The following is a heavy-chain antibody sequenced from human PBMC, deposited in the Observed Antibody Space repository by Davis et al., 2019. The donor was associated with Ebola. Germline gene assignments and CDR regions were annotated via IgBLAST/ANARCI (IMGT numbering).Heavy chain of an antibody. J-gene: IGHJ5*02. Sequence: GESLKISCAASGFTFSSYAMHWVRQAPGKGLEWVANIKQDGSEKYYVDSVKGRFTISRDNAKNSLYLQMNSLRAEDTAVYYCARERHVLRFYDPWGQGTLVTVSS. CDR3: ARERHVLRFYDP. CDR2: IKQDGSEK. D-gene: IGHD3-3*01. CDR1: GFTFSSYA. V-gene: IGHV3-7*01.